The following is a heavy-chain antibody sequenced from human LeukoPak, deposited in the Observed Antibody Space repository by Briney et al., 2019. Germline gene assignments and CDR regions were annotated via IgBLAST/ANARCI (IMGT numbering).Heavy chain of an antibody. CDR2: VYHSGST. V-gene: IGHV4-38-2*01. D-gene: IGHD1-20*01. CDR3: ARAVGGISGIFDY. Sequence: TASETLSLTCAVSCYCITSGYSWGWIRQPPGKGLEWIGTVYHSGSTYYNPSLRSRVTISVDPCKSQFSLRLSTIRPGITAVYYCARAVGGISGIFDYWGQGTLVTVSS. J-gene: IGHJ4*02. CDR1: CYCITSGYS.